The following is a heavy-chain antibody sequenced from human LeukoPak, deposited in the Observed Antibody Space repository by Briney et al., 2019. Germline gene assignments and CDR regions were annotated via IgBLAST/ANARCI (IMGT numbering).Heavy chain of an antibody. V-gene: IGHV4-61*02. Sequence: SETLSLTCTVSGGSISSGSYYWSWIRQPAGKGLEWIGRIYTSGSTNYNPSLKSRVTISVDTSKNQFSLKLSSVTAADTAVYYCASQTPDTIFGVDYWGQGTLVTVSS. CDR1: GGSISSGSYY. CDR3: ASQTPDTIFGVDY. CDR2: IYTSGST. D-gene: IGHD3-3*01. J-gene: IGHJ4*02.